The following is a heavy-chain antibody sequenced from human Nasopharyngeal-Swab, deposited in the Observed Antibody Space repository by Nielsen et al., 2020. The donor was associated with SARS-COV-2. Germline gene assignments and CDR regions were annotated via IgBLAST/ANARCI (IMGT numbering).Heavy chain of an antibody. Sequence: SETLSLTCTVSGGSISSSSYYWGWIRQPPGKGLEWIGNIYYSGSTYYNPSLKSRVTISVDTSKNQFSLKLSSVTAADTSVYYCARGKGQQLAYWGQGTLVTVSS. V-gene: IGHV4-39*07. CDR2: IYYSGST. J-gene: IGHJ4*02. CDR3: ARGKGQQLAY. CDR1: GGSISSSSYY. D-gene: IGHD6-13*01.